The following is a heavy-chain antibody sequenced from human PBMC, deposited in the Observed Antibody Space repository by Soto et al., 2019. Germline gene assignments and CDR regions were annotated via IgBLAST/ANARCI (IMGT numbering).Heavy chain of an antibody. D-gene: IGHD6-19*01. Sequence: QVQLVQSGAEVKKPGASVKVSCKASGYTFTNYGIHWVRQAPGQRLEWLGWINSGSGNKKYSQELQGRVTINRDTSASTAYMELSSLRSEDTAVYYCARSGYSSGWYHWYFDFWGRGTLVTVSS. CDR3: ARSGYSSGWYHWYFDF. CDR2: INSGSGNK. CDR1: GYTFTNYG. J-gene: IGHJ2*01. V-gene: IGHV1-3*01.